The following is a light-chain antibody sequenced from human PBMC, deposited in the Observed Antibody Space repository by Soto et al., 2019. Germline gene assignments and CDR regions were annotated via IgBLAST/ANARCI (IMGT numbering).Light chain of an antibody. V-gene: IGKV4-1*01. J-gene: IGKJ1*01. CDR1: QSLLYIPNNRNY. Sequence: DIVMTQSQDSLAVSLGERATIDCKSTQSLLYIPNNRNYLAWYQQKPGQPPKLLIYWASTRESGVPDRFTGSGSGTDFTLSISSLQAEDVAVYYCQQYYDAPQTFGRGTKVEIK. CDR2: WAS. CDR3: QQYYDAPQT.